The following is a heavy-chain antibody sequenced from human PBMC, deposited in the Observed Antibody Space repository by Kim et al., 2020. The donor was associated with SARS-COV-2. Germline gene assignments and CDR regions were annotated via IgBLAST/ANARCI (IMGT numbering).Heavy chain of an antibody. Sequence: SETLSLTCTVSGGSISSYYWSWIRQPPGKGLEWIGYIYYSGSTNYNPSLKSRVTISVDTSKNQFSLKLSSVTAADTAVYYCAREAPPRWGAAPTGGGNWFDPWGQGTLVTVSS. D-gene: IGHD6-6*01. CDR3: AREAPPRWGAAPTGGGNWFDP. V-gene: IGHV4-59*01. J-gene: IGHJ5*02. CDR2: IYYSGST. CDR1: GGSISSYY.